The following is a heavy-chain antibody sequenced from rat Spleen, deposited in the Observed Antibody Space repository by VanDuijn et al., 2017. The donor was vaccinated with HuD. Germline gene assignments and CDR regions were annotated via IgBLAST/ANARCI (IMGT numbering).Heavy chain of an antibody. CDR2: ISAGGDNT. CDR1: GFTFSNYY. D-gene: IGHD1-5*01. CDR3: ARGGYNYGWFAY. V-gene: IGHV5-25*01. J-gene: IGHJ3*01. Sequence: EVQLVESGGGLVQPGRSMKLSCAASGFTFSNYYMAWVRQAPTKGLEWVAYISAGGDNTYYRDSVKGRFTISRDNAKNTLYLQMDSLRSEDTASYYCARGGYNYGWFAYWGQGTLVTVSS.